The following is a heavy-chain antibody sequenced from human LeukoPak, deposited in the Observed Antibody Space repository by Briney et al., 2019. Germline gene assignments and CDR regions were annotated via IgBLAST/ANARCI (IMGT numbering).Heavy chain of an antibody. CDR3: TRYKYGSYYGSYYFDY. CDR1: GFTFGDAW. D-gene: IGHD3-10*01. Sequence: PGGSLRLSCAAAGFTFGDAWMNWVRQGPGKGLEWVGRIKSKADGGTIDYAAAVKGRFTISRDDSKNTVYLQLNSLKTEDTGVHYCTRYKYGSYYGSYYFDYWGQGTLVTVSS. V-gene: IGHV3-15*01. CDR2: IKSKADGGTI. J-gene: IGHJ4*02.